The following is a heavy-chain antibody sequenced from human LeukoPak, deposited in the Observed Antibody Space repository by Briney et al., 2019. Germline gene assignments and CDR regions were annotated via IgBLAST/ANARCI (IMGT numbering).Heavy chain of an antibody. Sequence: ASVKVSCKVSGYTLTELSMHWVRQAPGKGLEWMGGFDPEDGETIYAQKFQGRVTMTEEPSTDTAYMELSSLRSEDTAVYYCATGKPTPYCSGGSCYSEFDYWGQGTLVTVSS. CDR1: GYTLTELS. V-gene: IGHV1-24*01. CDR3: ATGKPTPYCSGGSCYSEFDY. J-gene: IGHJ4*02. CDR2: FDPEDGET. D-gene: IGHD2-15*01.